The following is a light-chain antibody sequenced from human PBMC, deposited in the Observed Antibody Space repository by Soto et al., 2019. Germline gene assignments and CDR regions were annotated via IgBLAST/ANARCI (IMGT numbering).Light chain of an antibody. CDR2: KAS. V-gene: IGKV1-5*03. CDR3: QHYNSYSEA. Sequence: DIQMTQSPSTLSGSVGDRVTITCRASQTISSWLAWYQQKPGKAPKLLIYKASTLKSGVPSRFSGSGGWTVFTLTSSMLQPDDVASYYCQHYNSYSEAFGQGTKVDLK. J-gene: IGKJ1*01. CDR1: QTISSW.